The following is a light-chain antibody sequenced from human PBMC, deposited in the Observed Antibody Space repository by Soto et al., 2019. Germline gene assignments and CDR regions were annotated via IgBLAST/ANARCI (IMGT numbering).Light chain of an antibody. CDR3: QQYGSSPLT. J-gene: IGKJ4*01. V-gene: IGKV3-20*01. CDR1: QSVTSSY. CDR2: SAS. Sequence: PGERATLSCRASQSVTSSYLAWYQQKPGQAPRLLIYSASSRATGIADRFSGSGSGTDFTLIINRLEPEDFAVYYCQQYGSSPLTFGGGTKVEIK.